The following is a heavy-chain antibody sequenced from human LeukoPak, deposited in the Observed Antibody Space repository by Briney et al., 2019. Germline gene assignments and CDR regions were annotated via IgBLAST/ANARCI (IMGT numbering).Heavy chain of an antibody. CDR2: IYYTGTT. J-gene: IGHJ4*02. CDR3: ARDPSYSSSWYRGDYFDY. V-gene: IGHV4-39*07. Sequence: SETLSLTCTVSGGSISRSNNYWGWIRQPPGKGLEWIGSIYYTGTTYYNPSLKSRVTMSVDTSKNQFSLKLSSVTAADTAVYYCARDPSYSSSWYRGDYFDYWGQGTLVTVSS. D-gene: IGHD6-13*01. CDR1: GGSISRSNNY.